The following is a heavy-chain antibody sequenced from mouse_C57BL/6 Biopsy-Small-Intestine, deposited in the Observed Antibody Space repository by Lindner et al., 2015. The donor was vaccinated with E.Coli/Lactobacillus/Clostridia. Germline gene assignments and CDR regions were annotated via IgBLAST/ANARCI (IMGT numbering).Heavy chain of an antibody. Sequence: SVKVSCKASGYTFISYGISWVRQAPGQGLEWMGWINAYNGNTDYALRLQGRVTMTTDTSTSTAYMELRGLRSDDTAVYYCARDRVSVVDATPVFDYWGQGTLVTVSS. CDR1: GYTFISYG. CDR2: INAYNGNT. D-gene: IGHD1-1*02. J-gene: IGHJ4*01. CDR3: ARDRVSVVDATPVFDY. V-gene: IGHV1-81*01.